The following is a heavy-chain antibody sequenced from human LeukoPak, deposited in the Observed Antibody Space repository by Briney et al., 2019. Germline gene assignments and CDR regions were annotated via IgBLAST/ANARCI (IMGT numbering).Heavy chain of an antibody. CDR2: IKEDGSEK. J-gene: IGHJ4*02. CDR3: ASGRQLGY. V-gene: IGHV3-7*01. CDR1: GFTFSNYW. Sequence: GGSLRLSCAASGFTFSNYWMRWVRQAPGKGLEGVANIKEDGSEKYYVDSVKGRFTISRDNVRNSLYLQMNSLRAEDTAVYYCASGRQLGYWGQGTLVTVSS. D-gene: IGHD6-13*01.